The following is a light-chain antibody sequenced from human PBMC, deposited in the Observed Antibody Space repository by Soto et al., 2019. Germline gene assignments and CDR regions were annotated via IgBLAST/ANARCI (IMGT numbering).Light chain of an antibody. CDR3: QQSYSTPRT. Sequence: EVVLTQSPGTLSVSPGERATLSCRASQSVSSNLAWYQQKPGQAPRLLIYGASTRATGIPARFSGSGSGTEFTLTISSLQPEDFATYYCQQSYSTPRTFGQGTKVDI. CDR1: QSVSSN. J-gene: IGKJ1*01. V-gene: IGKV3-15*01. CDR2: GAS.